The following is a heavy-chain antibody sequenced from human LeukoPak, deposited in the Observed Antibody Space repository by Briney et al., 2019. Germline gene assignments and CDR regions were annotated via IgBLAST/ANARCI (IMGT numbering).Heavy chain of an antibody. V-gene: IGHV3-23*01. Sequence: PGGSLRLSCAASGFTFSNYAMSWVRQAPGKGLEWVSPISGSGGSTYSADSVKGRFTISRDNSKNTLYLQMNSLRAEDTAVYYCAKDGTIVGATNDYWGQGTLVTVSS. CDR3: AKDGTIVGATNDY. J-gene: IGHJ4*02. CDR2: ISGSGGST. D-gene: IGHD1-26*01. CDR1: GFTFSNYA.